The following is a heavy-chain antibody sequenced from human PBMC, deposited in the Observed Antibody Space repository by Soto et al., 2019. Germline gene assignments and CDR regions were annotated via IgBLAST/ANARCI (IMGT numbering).Heavy chain of an antibody. J-gene: IGHJ5*02. CDR2: INAGNGNT. Sequence: ASVKVSCKASGYTFTSYAMHWVRQAPGQRLEWMGWINAGNGNTKYSQKFQGRVTITRDSSASTAYMELSSLRSEDTAVYYCASVYYGSGSPNWFDPWGQGTLVTVSS. CDR3: ASVYYGSGSPNWFDP. CDR1: GYTFTSYA. D-gene: IGHD3-10*01. V-gene: IGHV1-3*01.